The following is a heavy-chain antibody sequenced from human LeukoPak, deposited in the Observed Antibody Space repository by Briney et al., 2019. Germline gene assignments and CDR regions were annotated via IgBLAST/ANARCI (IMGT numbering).Heavy chain of an antibody. CDR1: GFTFSSYS. CDR2: ISSSSSTI. D-gene: IGHD3-22*01. CDR3: ARDQGWTYYYDSSGYSKFDY. V-gene: IGHV3-48*04. Sequence: SGGSLRLSCAASGFTFSSYSMNWVRQAPGKGLEWVSYISSSSSTIYYADSVKGRFTISRDNAKNSLYLQMNSLRAEDTAVYYCARDQGWTYYYDSSGYSKFDYWGQGTLVTVSS. J-gene: IGHJ4*02.